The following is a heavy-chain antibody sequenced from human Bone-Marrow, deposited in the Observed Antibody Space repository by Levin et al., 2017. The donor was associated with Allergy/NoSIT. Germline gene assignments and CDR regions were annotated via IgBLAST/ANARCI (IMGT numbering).Heavy chain of an antibody. D-gene: IGHD3-22*01. J-gene: IGHJ4*02. CDR2: INSDGSST. CDR1: GFTFSSYW. V-gene: IGHV3-74*01. Sequence: GGSLRLSCAASGFTFSSYWMHWVRQAPGKGLVWVSRINSDGSSTSYADSVKGRFTISRDNAKNTLYLQMNSLRAEDTAVYYCARGGVDDSSGYYYCEKSELDYWGQGTLVTVSS. CDR3: ARGGVDDSSGYYYCEKSELDY.